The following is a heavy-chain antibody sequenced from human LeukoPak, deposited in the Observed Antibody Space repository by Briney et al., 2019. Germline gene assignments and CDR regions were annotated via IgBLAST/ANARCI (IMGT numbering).Heavy chain of an antibody. CDR1: DGSISTDNYY. CDR2: IYHSGNT. Sequence: PSQTLSLTCTVSDGSISTDNYYWSWIRQPPGKGLEWIGYIYHSGNTYYNPSLKSRVTISVDRSKNQFSLKLSSVTAADTAVYYCARTATYFDYWGQGTLVTVSS. V-gene: IGHV4-30-2*02. CDR3: ARTATYFDY. D-gene: IGHD1-26*01. J-gene: IGHJ4*02.